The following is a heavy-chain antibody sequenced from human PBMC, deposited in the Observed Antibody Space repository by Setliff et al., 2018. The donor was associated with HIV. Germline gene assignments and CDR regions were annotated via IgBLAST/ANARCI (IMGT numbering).Heavy chain of an antibody. V-gene: IGHV2-5*01. CDR2: IYWNDDK. J-gene: IGHJ3*02. D-gene: IGHD3-22*01. CDR1: GFSLSTSGVG. Sequence: ESGPTLVNPTQTLTLTCTFSGFSLSTSGVGVGWIRQPPGKALEWLALIYWNDDKRYSPSLKSRLTITKDTSKNQVVLTMTNMDPVDTATYYCARSYDSSGYYPYDAFDIWGQGTMVTVSS. CDR3: ARSYDSSGYYPYDAFDI.